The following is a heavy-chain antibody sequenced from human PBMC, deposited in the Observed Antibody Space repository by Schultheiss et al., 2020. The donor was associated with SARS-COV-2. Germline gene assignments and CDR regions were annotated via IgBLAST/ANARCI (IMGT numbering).Heavy chain of an antibody. D-gene: IGHD2-21*01. J-gene: IGHJ5*02. V-gene: IGHV3-21*04. CDR2: ISSSSSYI. Sequence: GGSLRLSCAASGFTFSSYSMNWVRQAPGKGLEWVSSISSSSSYIYYADSVKGRFTISRDNAKNSLYLQMNSLRAEDTALYFCAKERELRSIPRNGFVSWGQGTLVTVSS. CDR3: AKERELRSIPRNGFVS. CDR1: GFTFSSYS.